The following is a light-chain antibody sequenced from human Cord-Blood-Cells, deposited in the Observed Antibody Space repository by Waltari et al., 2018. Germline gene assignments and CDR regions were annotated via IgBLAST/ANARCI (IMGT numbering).Light chain of an antibody. CDR2: EVS. CDR1: SSDVGGYNY. CDR3: SSYAGSNNGV. J-gene: IGLJ3*02. V-gene: IGLV2-8*01. Sequence: QSALTQPPSASGSPGQSVTISCTGTSSDVGGYNYDSWYQQHPGKAPKLMIYEVSKRPSGVPDRVSGSKSGNTASLTVSGLQAEDEADYYCSSYAGSNNGVFGGGTKLTVL.